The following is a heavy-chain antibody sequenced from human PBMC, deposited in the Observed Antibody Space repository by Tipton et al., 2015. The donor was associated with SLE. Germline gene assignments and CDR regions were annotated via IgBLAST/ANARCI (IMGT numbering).Heavy chain of an antibody. J-gene: IGHJ4*02. V-gene: IGHV4-34*01. Sequence: TLSLTCAVYGGSFSGYYWSWIRQPPGKGLEWIGEINHSGSTNYNPSLKSRVTISVDTSKNQFSLNLNSVTAADTAVYYCARNNWDDPGYWGQGTLVTVSS. CDR3: ARNNWDDPGY. D-gene: IGHD1-1*01. CDR1: GGSFSGYY. CDR2: INHSGST.